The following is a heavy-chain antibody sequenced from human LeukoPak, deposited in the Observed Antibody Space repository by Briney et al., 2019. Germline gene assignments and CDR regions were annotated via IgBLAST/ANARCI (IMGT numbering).Heavy chain of an antibody. CDR2: IYIDART. J-gene: IGHJ5*02. CDR1: GVSVTDTL. CDR3: VRDRAGTQSWVEFDL. V-gene: IGHV3-66*02. D-gene: IGHD3-10*01. Sequence: QPGGSLRLSCTLSGVSVTDTLIDWVRQAPGKGPEWVALIYIDARTVYADSVKGRFTISRDSSKNMVYLQMNSLRSEDSALYYCVRDRAGTQSWVEFDLWGQGTQVTVSS.